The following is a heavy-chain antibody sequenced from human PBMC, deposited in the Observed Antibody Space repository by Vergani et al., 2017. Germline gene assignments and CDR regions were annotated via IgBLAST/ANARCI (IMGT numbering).Heavy chain of an antibody. V-gene: IGHV3-49*04. CDR3: ARSSCSSTSCPKVREYYYYGMDV. D-gene: IGHD2-2*01. CDR1: GFTFGDYA. Sequence: EVQLVESGGGLVQPGRSLRLSCTASGFTFGDYAMSWVRQAPGKGLEWVGFIRSKAYGGTTEYAASVKGIFTISRDDSKSIAYLQMNSLKTEDTAVYDGARSSCSSTSCPKVREYYYYGMDVWGQGTTVTVSS. J-gene: IGHJ6*02. CDR2: IRSKAYGGTT.